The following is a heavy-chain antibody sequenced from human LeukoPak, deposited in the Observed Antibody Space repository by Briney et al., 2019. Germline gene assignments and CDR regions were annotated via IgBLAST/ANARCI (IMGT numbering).Heavy chain of an antibody. CDR3: ARALRYFDWLSTSPEYNWFDP. V-gene: IGHV3-48*01. D-gene: IGHD3-9*01. Sequence: GRSLRLSCAASGFTFSSYSMNWVRQAPGKGLEWVSYISSSSSTIYYADSVKGRFTISRDNAKNSLYLQMNSLRAEDTAVYYCARALRYFDWLSTSPEYNWFDPWGQGTLATVSS. J-gene: IGHJ5*02. CDR2: ISSSSSTI. CDR1: GFTFSSYS.